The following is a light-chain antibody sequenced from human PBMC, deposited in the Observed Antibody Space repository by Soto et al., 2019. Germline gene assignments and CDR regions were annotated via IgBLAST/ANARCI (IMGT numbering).Light chain of an antibody. J-gene: IGKJ3*01. V-gene: IGKV3-20*01. CDR3: HQFGSSPFT. CDR1: QTLRVNY. Sequence: EVVLTQSPATLSLSPGDSAALSCWASQTLRVNYFAWYHQKPGQPPRLLVYGPSGRATGIPDRFSGSGSRTVFNLAISSLDPGDFGMYYGHQFGSSPFTFGPGTKV. CDR2: GPS.